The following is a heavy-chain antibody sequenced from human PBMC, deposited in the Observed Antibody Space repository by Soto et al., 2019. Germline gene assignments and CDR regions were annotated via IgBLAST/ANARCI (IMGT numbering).Heavy chain of an antibody. Sequence: SLRLSCAASGFTFSSYAMSWVRQAPGKGLEWVSTISGSGGTTYYADSVKGRFTISRDNSKNTLYLQMNSLRAEDTAVYYCARGRIAMTGSDYWGQGTLVTVSS. CDR3: ARGRIAMTGSDY. CDR1: GFTFSSYA. V-gene: IGHV3-23*01. D-gene: IGHD6-19*01. J-gene: IGHJ4*02. CDR2: ISGSGGTT.